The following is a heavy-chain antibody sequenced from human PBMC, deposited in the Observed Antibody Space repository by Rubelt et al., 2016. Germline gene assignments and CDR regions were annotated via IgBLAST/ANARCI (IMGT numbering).Heavy chain of an antibody. CDR2: IWYDGSNK. Sequence: KGLEWVAVIWYDGSNKYYADSVKGRFSISRDSSKNTLYLQMNNLRAEDTAVYYCARGGVVTPLDYWGQGTLVAVSS. J-gene: IGHJ4*02. CDR3: ARGGVVTPLDY. D-gene: IGHD4-23*01. V-gene: IGHV3-33*01.